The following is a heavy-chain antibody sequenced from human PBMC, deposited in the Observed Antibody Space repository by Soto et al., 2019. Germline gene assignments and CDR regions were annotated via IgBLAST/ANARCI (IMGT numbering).Heavy chain of an antibody. CDR3: ARVPSP. V-gene: IGHV4-30-2*01. CDR2: IYHSGST. CDR1: GGSFSSGGYS. J-gene: IGHJ5*02. Sequence: SETLSLTCAVSGGSFSSGGYSWGWIRQPPGKGLEWIGYIYHSGSTYYNPSLKSRVTISVDRSKNQFSLKLSSVTAADTAVYYCARVPSPWGQGTLVTVPQ.